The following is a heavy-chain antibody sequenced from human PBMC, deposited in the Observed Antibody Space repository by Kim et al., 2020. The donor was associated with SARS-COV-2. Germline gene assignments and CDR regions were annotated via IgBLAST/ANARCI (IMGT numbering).Heavy chain of an antibody. V-gene: IGHV1-69*01. J-gene: IGHJ4*02. D-gene: IGHD6-6*01. Sequence: YAPKVQGRVTLTADESTNTAYVELSSLKSDDTAVYYCAREWQLVLDHWGQGSLVTVSS. CDR3: AREWQLVLDH.